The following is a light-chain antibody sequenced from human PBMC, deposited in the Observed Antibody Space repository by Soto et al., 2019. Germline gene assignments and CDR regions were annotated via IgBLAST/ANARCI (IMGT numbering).Light chain of an antibody. J-gene: IGKJ1*01. V-gene: IGKV1-39*01. CDR1: QSISSY. CDR2: AAS. Sequence: DIPMTQSPSSLSASVGDRVTTTCRASQSISSYLNWYQQKPGKAPKLLIYAASSLQSGVPSRFSGSGSGTDFTLTISSLQPEDFATYYCQQSYSTPWTFGQGTKVEIK. CDR3: QQSYSTPWT.